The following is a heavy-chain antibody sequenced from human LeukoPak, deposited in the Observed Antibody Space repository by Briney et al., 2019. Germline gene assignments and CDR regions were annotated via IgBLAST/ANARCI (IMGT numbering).Heavy chain of an antibody. CDR2: IYTSGST. CDR3: ARFGDGYSSSSPDY. J-gene: IGHJ4*02. D-gene: IGHD6-6*01. CDR1: GGSISSYY. V-gene: IGHV4-4*07. Sequence: SETLSLTCTVSGGSISSYYWSWIRQPAGKGLEWIGRIYTSGSTNYNPSLKSRVTMSVDTSKNQFSLKLSSVTAADTAVYYCARFGDGYSSSSPDYWGQGTLVTVSS.